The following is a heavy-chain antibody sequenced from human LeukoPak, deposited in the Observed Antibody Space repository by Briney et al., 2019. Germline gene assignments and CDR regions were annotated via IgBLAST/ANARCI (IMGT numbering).Heavy chain of an antibody. CDR1: GFTFSSYA. CDR3: ARDGYSSSWYEPVDY. CDR2: ISGSGDRT. D-gene: IGHD6-13*01. V-gene: IGHV3-23*01. J-gene: IGHJ4*02. Sequence: HPGGSLRLSCAASGFTFSSYAMSWVRQAPGKGLEWVSTISGSGDRTHYADSVKGRFTISRDNAMNTLFLQMNSLRAEDTAVYYCARDGYSSSWYEPVDYWGQGTLVTVSS.